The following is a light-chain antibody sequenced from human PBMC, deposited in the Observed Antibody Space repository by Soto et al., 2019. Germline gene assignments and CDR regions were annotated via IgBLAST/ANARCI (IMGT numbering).Light chain of an antibody. CDR2: DTF. J-gene: IGKJ2*01. V-gene: IGKV3-11*01. Sequence: EIVLTQSPATLSLSPGTGATLSCRASQIVTSSVAWYQQRPGQAPRLLIHDTFTRATGIPARFSAKGAGTDFTLTISSLEPEDSAVYFCQLRSDWPPTYTFGQGTKLE. CDR1: QIVTSS. CDR3: QLRSDWPPTYT.